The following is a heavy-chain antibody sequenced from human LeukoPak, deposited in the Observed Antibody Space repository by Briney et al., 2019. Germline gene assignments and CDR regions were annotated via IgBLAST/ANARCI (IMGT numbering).Heavy chain of an antibody. V-gene: IGHV1-2*02. CDR2: INPNSGGT. CDR1: GYTFTGYY. J-gene: IGHJ4*02. D-gene: IGHD3-22*01. Sequence: GASVKVSCKASGYTFTGYYMHWVRQAPGQGLEWMGWINPNSGGTNYAQKCQGRVTMTTDTSISTAYMELSRLRSDGTAVYSSAITTYYYDSSGPGARFDYWGQGTLVTVSS. CDR3: AITTYYYDSSGPGARFDY.